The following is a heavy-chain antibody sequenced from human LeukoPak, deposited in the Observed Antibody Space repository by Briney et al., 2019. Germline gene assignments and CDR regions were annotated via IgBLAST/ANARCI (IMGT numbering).Heavy chain of an antibody. CDR1: GGSISSFNYS. Sequence: SETLSLTCTVSGGSISSFNYSWGWIRQPPGTGLEWIGSIYYSGSTYYNPSLKSRVTISVDTSKNQFSLRLSSVTAADTAVYYCASWIGAHTSSSSYFDYWGQGTLVTVSS. CDR2: IYYSGST. CDR3: ASWIGAHTSSSSYFDY. D-gene: IGHD6-6*01. V-gene: IGHV4-39*07. J-gene: IGHJ4*02.